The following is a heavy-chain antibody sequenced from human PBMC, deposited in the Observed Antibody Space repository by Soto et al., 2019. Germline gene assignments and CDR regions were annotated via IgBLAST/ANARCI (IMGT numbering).Heavy chain of an antibody. CDR3: ARVRSYPVVPAAIGWFDP. V-gene: IGHV1-69*13. J-gene: IGHJ5*02. CDR1: GGTFSSYA. D-gene: IGHD2-2*01. CDR2: IIPIFGTA. Sequence: ASVKVSCKASGGTFSSYAISWVRQAPGQGLEWMGGIIPIFGTANYAQKFQGRVTITADESTSTAYMELSSLRSEDTAVYYCARVRSYPVVPAAIGWFDPWGQGTLVTVSS.